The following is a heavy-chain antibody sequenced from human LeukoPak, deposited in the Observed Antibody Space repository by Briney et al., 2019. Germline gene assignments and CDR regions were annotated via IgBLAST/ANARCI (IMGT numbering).Heavy chain of an antibody. J-gene: IGHJ4*02. D-gene: IGHD3-22*01. CDR3: ARDHTYYYDSSRLDY. V-gene: IGHV3-23*01. CDR2: ISGSGGST. Sequence: PGGSLRLSCAASGFTFSDYAMSWVRQAPGKGLEWVSAISGSGGSTYSADSVKGRFTISRDNSKNTLYLQVNSLRAEDTAVYYCARDHTYYYDSSRLDYWGQGTLVTVSS. CDR1: GFTFSDYA.